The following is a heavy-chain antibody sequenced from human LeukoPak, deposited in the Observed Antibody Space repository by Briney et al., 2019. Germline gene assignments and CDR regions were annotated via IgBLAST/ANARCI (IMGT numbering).Heavy chain of an antibody. D-gene: IGHD3-10*01. Sequence: ASVKVSCKASGYAFTSYGISWVRQAPGQGLEWMGWISGYNGNTNYAQNLQGRVTMTTDTSTSTAYMELRSLRSDDTAVYYCARVSGYYDSGNYLRDWGQGTLVTVSS. CDR3: ARVSGYYDSGNYLRD. V-gene: IGHV1-18*01. J-gene: IGHJ4*02. CDR2: ISGYNGNT. CDR1: GYAFTSYG.